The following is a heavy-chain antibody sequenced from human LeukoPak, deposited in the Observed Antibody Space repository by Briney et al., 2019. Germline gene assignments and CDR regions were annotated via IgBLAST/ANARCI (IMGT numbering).Heavy chain of an antibody. CDR2: ISAYNGNT. J-gene: IGHJ6*02. V-gene: IGHV1-18*01. Sequence: ASVKVSCKASGGTFSSYGISWVRQAPGQGLEWMGWISAYNGNTNYAQKLQGRVTMTTDTSTSTAYMELRSLRSDDTAVYYCAREASGVVITYYYYGMDVWGQGTTVTVSS. D-gene: IGHD3-3*01. CDR3: AREASGVVITYYYYGMDV. CDR1: GGTFSSYG.